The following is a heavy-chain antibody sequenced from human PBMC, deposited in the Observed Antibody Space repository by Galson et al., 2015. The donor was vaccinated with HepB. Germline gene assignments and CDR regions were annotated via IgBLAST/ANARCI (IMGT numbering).Heavy chain of an antibody. D-gene: IGHD3-22*01. J-gene: IGHJ4*02. Sequence: SLRLSCAASGFTFTNYAMTWVRQAPGKGLEWVSAVKGDGISTYYANSVKGRFTISRDNSKNTLFLQMNSLRAEDTAVYYCAKRLHYDSTGYYRRGYFDYWGQGTPVTVSS. CDR2: VKGDGIST. CDR1: GFTFTNYA. CDR3: AKRLHYDSTGYYRRGYFDY. V-gene: IGHV3-23*01.